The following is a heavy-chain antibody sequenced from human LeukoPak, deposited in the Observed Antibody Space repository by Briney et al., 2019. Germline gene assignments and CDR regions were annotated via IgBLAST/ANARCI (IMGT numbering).Heavy chain of an antibody. J-gene: IGHJ4*02. V-gene: IGHV3-7*01. CDR2: IKQDGSEK. D-gene: IGHD3-22*01. CDR3: ASTFYYDSSGPPH. Sequence: PGGSLRLSCAASGFTFSSYWMSWVRQAPGKGLEWVANIKQDGSEKYYVDSVKGRFTISRDNAKNSLYLQMNSLRAEDTAVYYCASTFYYDSSGPPHWGQGTLVTVSS. CDR1: GFTFSSYW.